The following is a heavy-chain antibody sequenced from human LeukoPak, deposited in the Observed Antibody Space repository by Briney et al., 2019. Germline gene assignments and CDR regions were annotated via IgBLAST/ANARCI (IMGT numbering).Heavy chain of an antibody. CDR2: IYSGGST. CDR3: ARVYYYDSSGYYPFDY. Sequence: PGGSLRLSCAASGFTVSSNYMSWVRQAPGKGLEWVSVIYSGGSTYYADSVKGRFTISRDNSKNTLYLQMNSLRAEDTAVYYCARVYYYDSSGYYPFDYWGQGTLVTVSS. J-gene: IGHJ4*02. CDR1: GFTVSSNY. D-gene: IGHD3-22*01. V-gene: IGHV3-53*01.